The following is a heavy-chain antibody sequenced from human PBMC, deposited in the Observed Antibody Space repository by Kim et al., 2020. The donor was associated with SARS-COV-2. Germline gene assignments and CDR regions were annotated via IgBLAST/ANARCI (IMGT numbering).Heavy chain of an antibody. CDR2: INHSGST. CDR1: GGSFSGYY. V-gene: IGHV4-34*01. J-gene: IGHJ4*02. Sequence: SETLSLTCAVYGGSFSGYYWSWIRQPPGKGLEWIGEINHSGSTNYNPSLKSRVTISVDTSKNQFSLKLSSVTAADTAVYYCARGLSGSYYRENFDYWGQGTLVTVSS. D-gene: IGHD1-26*01. CDR3: ARGLSGSYYRENFDY.